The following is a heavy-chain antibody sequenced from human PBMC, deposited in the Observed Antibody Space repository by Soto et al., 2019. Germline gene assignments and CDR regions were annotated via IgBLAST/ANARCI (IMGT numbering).Heavy chain of an antibody. CDR1: GGSFSGYY. D-gene: IGHD3-3*01. J-gene: IGHJ6*02. CDR3: ARNGSYYDFWSGDYVGGGMDV. Sequence: QVQLQQWGAGLLKPSETLSLTCAVYGGSFSGYYWSWIRQPPGKGLEWIGEINHSGSTNYNPSLKSRVTISVDTSKNQFSLKLSSVTAADTAVYYGARNGSYYDFWSGDYVGGGMDVWGQGTTVTVSS. V-gene: IGHV4-34*01. CDR2: INHSGST.